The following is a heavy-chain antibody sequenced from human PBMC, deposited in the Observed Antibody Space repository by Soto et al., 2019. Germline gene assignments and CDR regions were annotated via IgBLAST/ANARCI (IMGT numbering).Heavy chain of an antibody. CDR1: GFTFSSYG. CDR2: ISYDGINK. Sequence: QVQLVESGGGVVQPGRSLRLSCAASGFTFSSYGIQWVRQAPGKGLEWVAVISYDGINKDYADSVKGRFTISRDNFKNTLYLEMNSLRREDTAVYYCVKERYAQLWLEDYGLDVWGQGTTVTVTS. D-gene: IGHD5-18*01. J-gene: IGHJ6*02. CDR3: VKERYAQLWLEDYGLDV. V-gene: IGHV3-30*18.